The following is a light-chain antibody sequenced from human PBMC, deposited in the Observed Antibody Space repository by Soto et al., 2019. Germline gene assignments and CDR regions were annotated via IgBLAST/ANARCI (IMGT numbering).Light chain of an antibody. Sequence: EIVLTQSPATLSLSPGERATLSCRASQSVSSYLAWYQQKPGQAPRLLIYDASNRATGIPARFSGSGSGTDFTLTISSLGPEDFAVYSCQQRSNWRVTFGGGTKVEIK. V-gene: IGKV3-11*01. CDR1: QSVSSY. CDR3: QQRSNWRVT. J-gene: IGKJ4*01. CDR2: DAS.